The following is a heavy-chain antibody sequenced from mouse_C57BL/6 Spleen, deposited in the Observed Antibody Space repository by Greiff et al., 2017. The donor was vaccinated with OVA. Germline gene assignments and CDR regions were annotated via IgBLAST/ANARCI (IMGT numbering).Heavy chain of an antibody. J-gene: IGHJ2*01. D-gene: IGHD1-1*01. Sequence: QVQLQQSGAELVRPGPSVKMSCKASGYTFTNYWIGWAKQRPGHGLEWIGDIYPGGGYTNYNEKFKGKATLTADKSSSTAYMQFSSLTSEDSAIYYCARYYYGSPYYFDYWGQGTTLTVSS. CDR2: IYPGGGYT. V-gene: IGHV1-63*01. CDR1: GYTFTNYW. CDR3: ARYYYGSPYYFDY.